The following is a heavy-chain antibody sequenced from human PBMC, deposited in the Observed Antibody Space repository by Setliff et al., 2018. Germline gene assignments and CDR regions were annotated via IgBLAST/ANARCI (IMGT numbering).Heavy chain of an antibody. D-gene: IGHD3-22*01. CDR2: INPGSGRT. Sequence: RASVKVSCKASGYTFTSHYMHWVRQAPGLGLEWMGTINPGSGRTSYAQKFQGRVTMTRDTSTSTVYMDMSSLRSEDTAVYYCARDVFPYHYEGAFDIWGQGTMVTVSS. CDR1: GYTFTSHY. CDR3: ARDVFPYHYEGAFDI. V-gene: IGHV1-46*01. J-gene: IGHJ3*02.